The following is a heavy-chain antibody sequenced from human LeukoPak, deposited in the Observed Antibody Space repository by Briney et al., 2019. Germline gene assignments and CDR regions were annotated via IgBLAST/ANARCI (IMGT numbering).Heavy chain of an antibody. Sequence: PGGSLRVSCAASGFTFDDYTMHWVRQAPGKGLEWVSLISWDGGNTYYADSVKGRFTISRDNRKNSLYLQMNSLRTEDTALYYCAKDQYYGGNSGYFDLWGRGTLVTVSS. D-gene: IGHD4-23*01. CDR1: GFTFDDYT. J-gene: IGHJ2*01. V-gene: IGHV3-43*01. CDR2: ISWDGGNT. CDR3: AKDQYYGGNSGYFDL.